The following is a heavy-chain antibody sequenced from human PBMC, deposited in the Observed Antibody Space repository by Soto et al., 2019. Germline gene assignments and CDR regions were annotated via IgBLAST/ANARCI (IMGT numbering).Heavy chain of an antibody. D-gene: IGHD6-6*01. J-gene: IGHJ6*03. V-gene: IGHV3-64*01. Sequence: EVQLAESGGGLAQPGGSLRLSCAASGFTLSGYAMDWVRRAPGKGLEYVSGISSNGVGTYYANSVQARFTISRDNSKNTVYLQMGSLRPEDMAVYYCARRARPDFYYMDVWVKGTTVTVSS. CDR3: ARRARPDFYYMDV. CDR2: ISSNGVGT. CDR1: GFTLSGYA.